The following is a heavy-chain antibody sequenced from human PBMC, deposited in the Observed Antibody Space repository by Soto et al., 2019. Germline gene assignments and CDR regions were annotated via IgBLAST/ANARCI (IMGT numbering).Heavy chain of an antibody. Sequence: SETLSLTCTVSGGSISSGDYYWSWIRQPPGKGLEWIGYIYYSGSTYYNPSLKSRVTISVDTSKNQFSLKLSSVTAADTAVYYCASYRMVRGVENFDYWGQGTLVTVSS. CDR1: GGSISSGDYY. J-gene: IGHJ4*02. V-gene: IGHV4-30-4*02. CDR2: IYYSGST. CDR3: ASYRMVRGVENFDY. D-gene: IGHD3-10*01.